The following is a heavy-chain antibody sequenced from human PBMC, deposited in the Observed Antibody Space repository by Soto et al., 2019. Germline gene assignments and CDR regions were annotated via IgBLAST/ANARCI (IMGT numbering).Heavy chain of an antibody. D-gene: IGHD5-12*01. V-gene: IGHV4-39*01. CDR1: GGSISSSSYY. CDR2: IYYSGST. J-gene: IGHJ4*02. Sequence: QLQLQESGPGLVKPSETLSLTCTVSGGSISSSSYYWGWIRQPPGKGLEWIGSIYYSGSTYYNPSLKSRVTISVDPSKNQFSLKLSSVTAADTAVYYCARQVGDGYNYHTPVDYWGQGTLVTVSS. CDR3: ARQVGDGYNYHTPVDY.